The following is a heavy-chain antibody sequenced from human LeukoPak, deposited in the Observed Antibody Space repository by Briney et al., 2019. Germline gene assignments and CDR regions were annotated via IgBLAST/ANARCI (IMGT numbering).Heavy chain of an antibody. D-gene: IGHD6-19*01. Sequence: TETLSLTCTVSGGSISSYYWSWIRQPPGKGLERIGYIYYSGSTNYNPSLKSRVTISVDTSKNQFSLNLSSVTAADTAVYYCARYSSGWRSFDIWGQGTMVTVSS. CDR1: GGSISSYY. J-gene: IGHJ3*02. CDR2: IYYSGST. V-gene: IGHV4-59*01. CDR3: ARYSSGWRSFDI.